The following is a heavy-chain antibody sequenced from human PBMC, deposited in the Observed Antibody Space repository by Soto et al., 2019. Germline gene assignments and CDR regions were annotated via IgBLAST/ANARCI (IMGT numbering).Heavy chain of an antibody. D-gene: IGHD1-26*01. CDR2: IRSKANSYAT. V-gene: IGHV3-73*02. CDR1: GFTFSGSA. Sequence: EVQLVESGGGLVQPGGSLKLSYAASGFTFSGSAMHWVRQASGKGLEWVGRIRSKANSYATAYAASVKGRFTISRDDSKNTAYLQMNSLKTEDTAVYYCTSSGSRPRDYWGQGTLVTVSS. J-gene: IGHJ4*02. CDR3: TSSGSRPRDY.